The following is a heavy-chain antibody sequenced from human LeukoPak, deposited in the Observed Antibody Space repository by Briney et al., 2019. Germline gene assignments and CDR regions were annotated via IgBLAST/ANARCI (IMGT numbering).Heavy chain of an antibody. CDR2: IYYSGST. CDR1: GDSIRRYF. CDR3: ARVPVFIRFDP. J-gene: IGHJ5*02. D-gene: IGHD1-14*01. V-gene: IGHV4-59*01. Sequence: PSGTLSLTCSVSGDSIRRYFWSWIRLSPGKGLEWIGYIYYSGSTNYNPSLKSRVTISVDTSKNQFSLKLSSVTAADTAVYYCARVPVFIRFDPWGQGTLVTVSS.